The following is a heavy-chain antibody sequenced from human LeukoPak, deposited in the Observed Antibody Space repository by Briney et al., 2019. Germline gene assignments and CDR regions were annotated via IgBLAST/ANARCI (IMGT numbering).Heavy chain of an antibody. CDR3: ARHSLYIVVAPFDS. J-gene: IGHJ4*02. Sequence: SETLSLTCAVYGGSFSGYYWSWIRQPPGKGLEWVGEINHSGSTNYNPSLKSRVSMSADTSKKQFSLNLTSVTAADTAMYYCARHSLYIVVAPFDSWGLGTLVAVSS. CDR1: GGSFSGYY. CDR2: INHSGST. D-gene: IGHD2-21*01. V-gene: IGHV4-34*01.